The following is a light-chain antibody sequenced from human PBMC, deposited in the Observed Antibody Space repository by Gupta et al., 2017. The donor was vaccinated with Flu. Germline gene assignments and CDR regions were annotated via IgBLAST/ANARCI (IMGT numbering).Light chain of an antibody. J-gene: IGKJ2*01. CDR2: DAS. CDR1: QSVNGNY. V-gene: IGKV3-20*01. CDR3: QQYGSSPKT. Sequence: EIVLTQSPGTLSLSPGERAILSCRASQSVNGNYLAWFQQTPGQAPRLLIHDASSRATGIPDRFSGGGSGTDFTLTISRLEPEDFAVYYCQQYGSSPKTFGQGTKLEIK.